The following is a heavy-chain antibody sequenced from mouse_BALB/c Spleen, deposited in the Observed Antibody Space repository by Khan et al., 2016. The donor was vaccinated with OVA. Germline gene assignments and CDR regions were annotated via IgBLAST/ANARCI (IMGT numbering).Heavy chain of an antibody. J-gene: IGHJ3*01. Sequence: VQLQESGAELARPGASVKISCKASGYTFISYTIHWIKKRPGQGLEWIGYINPSNGYTNYNQKFKDKATLTTDKSSTTAYLQLSSLTSDDSAVYNCVRDGAYHRNDGWFAYWGQGTLVTVSA. CDR2: INPSNGYT. V-gene: IGHV1-4*01. D-gene: IGHD2-14*01. CDR3: VRDGAYHRNDGWFAY. CDR1: GYTFISYT.